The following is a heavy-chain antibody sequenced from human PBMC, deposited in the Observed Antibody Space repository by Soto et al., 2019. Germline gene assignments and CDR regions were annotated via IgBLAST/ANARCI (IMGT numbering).Heavy chain of an antibody. V-gene: IGHV1-69*01. D-gene: IGHD4-4*01. Sequence: QVPLVQSGAEVKKPGSSVKVSCKASGGTFSSYAISWVRQAPGQGLEWMGGIIPIFGTANYAQKFQGRVTITADESTSTAYMELSSLRSEDTAVYYCARDRVTTVTTYFDYWGQGTLVTVSS. CDR1: GGTFSSYA. CDR2: IIPIFGTA. J-gene: IGHJ4*02. CDR3: ARDRVTTVTTYFDY.